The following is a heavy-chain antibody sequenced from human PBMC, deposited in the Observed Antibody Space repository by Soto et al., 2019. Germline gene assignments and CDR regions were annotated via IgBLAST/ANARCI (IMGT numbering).Heavy chain of an antibody. D-gene: IGHD3-3*01. J-gene: IGHJ4*02. Sequence: EVQLLESGGGLVQPGGSLRLSCSASGFTFSTFAMGWVRQAPGKGLERVSIISGNDGSTNYADSVKGRFTISRDNSKNTLYLQMNSLRAEDTAVYYCVQFDFWSGYCDYWGQGTLVTVAS. V-gene: IGHV3-23*01. CDR3: VQFDFWSGYCDY. CDR2: ISGNDGST. CDR1: GFTFSTFA.